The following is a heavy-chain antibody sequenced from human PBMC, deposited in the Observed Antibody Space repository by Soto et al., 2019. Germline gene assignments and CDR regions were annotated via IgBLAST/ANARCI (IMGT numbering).Heavy chain of an antibody. CDR3: ARVDSTRYYYYGMDV. D-gene: IGHD1-1*01. CDR1: GGSISSGGYY. J-gene: IGHJ6*02. V-gene: IGHV4-31*03. Sequence: QVQLQESGPGLVKPSQTLSLTCTVSGGSISSGGYYWSWIRQHPGKGREWIGYIYYSGSTYYNPSLKSRVTISVDTSKNQFSLKLSSVTAADTAVYYCARVDSTRYYYYGMDVWGQGTTVTVSS. CDR2: IYYSGST.